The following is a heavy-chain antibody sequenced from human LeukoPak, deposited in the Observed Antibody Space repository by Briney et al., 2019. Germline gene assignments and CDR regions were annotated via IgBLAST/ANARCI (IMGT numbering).Heavy chain of an antibody. V-gene: IGHV3-30*03. CDR3: ATRDFDF. CDR2: ISYDGNNT. J-gene: IGHJ4*02. Sequence: QPGRSLRLSCVASGFNFRHYGIHWVRQAPGKGPQWVAVISYDGNNTFYADSVKGRFTVFRDNSKNTVFLQMNNLRHEDTALYYSATRDFDFWGQGTLVTVSS. CDR1: GFNFRHYG.